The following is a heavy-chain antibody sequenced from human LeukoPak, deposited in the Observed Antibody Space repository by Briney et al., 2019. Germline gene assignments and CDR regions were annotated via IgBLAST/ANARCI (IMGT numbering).Heavy chain of an antibody. CDR3: ARASGYSGSRRWFDP. D-gene: IGHD5-12*01. CDR1: GFTFSSYA. V-gene: IGHV3-23*01. Sequence: GGSLRLSCAASGFTFSSYAMSWVRQAPGKGLERVSAISGSGGSTYYADSVKGRFTISRHTSKNTLYLQMNSLRAEDTAVYYCARASGYSGSRRWFDPWGQGTLVTVSS. CDR2: ISGSGGST. J-gene: IGHJ5*02.